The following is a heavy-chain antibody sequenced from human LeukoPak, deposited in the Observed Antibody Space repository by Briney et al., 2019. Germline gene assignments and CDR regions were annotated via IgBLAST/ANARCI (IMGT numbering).Heavy chain of an antibody. J-gene: IGHJ4*02. CDR3: AVMTTVTTPPTDY. V-gene: IGHV3-48*01. D-gene: IGHD4-17*01. CDR2: ISSSSSTI. Sequence: GSLRLSCAASGFTFSNYSMNWVRQAPGKGLKWVSYISSSSSTIYYADSVKGRFTISRDNAKNSLYLQMNSLRAEDTAVYYCAVMTTVTTPPTDYWGQGTLVTVSS. CDR1: GFTFSNYS.